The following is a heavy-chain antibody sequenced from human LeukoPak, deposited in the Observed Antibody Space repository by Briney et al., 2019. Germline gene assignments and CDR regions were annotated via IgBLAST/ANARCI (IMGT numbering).Heavy chain of an antibody. CDR2: IYPGDSDT. CDR1: GYSFTSYW. Sequence: GESLKISCKGSGYSFTSYWIGWVRQMPGKGLEWMGIIYPGDSDTRYSPSFQGQVTISADKSISTAYLQWSSLKASDTAMYYCARPETRQCMDRRYDAFDIWGQGKMVTDSS. V-gene: IGHV5-51*01. D-gene: IGHD2-8*01. J-gene: IGHJ3*02. CDR3: ARPETRQCMDRRYDAFDI.